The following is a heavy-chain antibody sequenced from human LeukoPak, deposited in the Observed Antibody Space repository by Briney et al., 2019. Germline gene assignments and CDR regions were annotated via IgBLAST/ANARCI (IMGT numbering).Heavy chain of an antibody. V-gene: IGHV3-30*18. CDR2: ISYDGFNK. J-gene: IGHJ5*01. Sequence: PGRSLRLSCAASGFTFSSYGMHWVRQAPGKGLEWVAVISYDGFNKYYADSVKGRFSISRDNSQNTLYLQMNSLRADDTALYYCAKDRHRVSGYDYTSDSWGQGTLVTVSS. D-gene: IGHD5-12*01. CDR3: AKDRHRVSGYDYTSDS. CDR1: GFTFSSYG.